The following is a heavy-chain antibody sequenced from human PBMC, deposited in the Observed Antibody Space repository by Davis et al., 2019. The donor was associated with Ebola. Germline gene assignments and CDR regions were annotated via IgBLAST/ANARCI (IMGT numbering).Heavy chain of an antibody. V-gene: IGHV4-34*01. CDR2: ISHSGST. J-gene: IGHJ6*02. CDR1: GGSINDFS. Sequence: PSETLSLTCAVHGGSINDFSWNWIRQSPGKGLEWIGKISHSGSTKYNPSLESRVTISVDTSKMQFSLLLSSVTAADMAVYYCARGLGVFYSDGSGYSRPFYYYGLDVWGQGTTVTVSS. CDR3: ARGLGVFYSDGSGYSRPFYYYGLDV. D-gene: IGHD3-22*01.